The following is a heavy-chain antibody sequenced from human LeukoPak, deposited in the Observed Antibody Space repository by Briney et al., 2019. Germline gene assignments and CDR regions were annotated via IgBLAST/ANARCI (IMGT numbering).Heavy chain of an antibody. CDR3: AKGEAAVAYRIKFDY. J-gene: IGHJ4*02. V-gene: IGHV3-23*01. D-gene: IGHD6-19*01. CDR2: ISGSGGST. Sequence: LPGGSLRLSCAASGFTFSSYAMSWVRQAPGKGLEWVSAISGSGGSTYYADSVKGRFTISRDNSMNTLYLQMNSLRAEDTAVYYCAKGEAAVAYRIKFDYWGQGTLVTVSS. CDR1: GFTFSSYA.